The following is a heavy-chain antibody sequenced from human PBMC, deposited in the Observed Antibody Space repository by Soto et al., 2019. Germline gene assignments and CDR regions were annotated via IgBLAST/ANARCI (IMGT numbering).Heavy chain of an antibody. CDR1: GFTFSSYG. CDR2: VWYDGSNK. CDR3: ARGVRERRDGDNYRAY. Sequence: QVQLVESGGGVVQPGRSLRLSCAASGFTFSSYGMHWVRQAPGKGLEWVAVVWYDGSNKYYADSVTGRFNISRDTSKNSLYLQRNGRRDYDTAVSYCARGVRERRDGDNYRAYCGKGTLVTVAA. V-gene: IGHV3-33*01. J-gene: IGHJ4*02. D-gene: IGHD5-12*01.